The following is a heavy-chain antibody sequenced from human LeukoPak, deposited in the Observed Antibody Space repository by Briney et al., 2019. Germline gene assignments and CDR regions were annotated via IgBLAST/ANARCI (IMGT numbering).Heavy chain of an antibody. CDR1: GFTFNNYA. D-gene: IGHD2-2*01. CDR2: ISNSGGAT. CDR3: AKAPPAATKYYYGMDV. V-gene: IGHV3-23*01. J-gene: IGHJ6*02. Sequence: GVSLRLSCAASGFTFNNYAMSWVRQAPGKGLEWVSAISNSGGATYYADSVKGRFTISRDNSKNTLFLHMNSLRVEDTAVYYCAKAPPAATKYYYGMDVWGQGTTVTVSS.